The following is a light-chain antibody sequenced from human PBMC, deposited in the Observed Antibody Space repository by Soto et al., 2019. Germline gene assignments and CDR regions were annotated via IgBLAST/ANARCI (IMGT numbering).Light chain of an antibody. J-gene: IGKJ4*01. CDR1: QDISNY. Sequence: DIQMTQSPSSLSASVGDRVTITCQASQDISNYLNWYQQKPGKAPKLLIYDASSLESGVPSRFSGSGSGTEFTLTISSLQPDDFATYYCQQYNNWSGLTFGGGTKVDIK. CDR2: DAS. CDR3: QQYNNWSGLT. V-gene: IGKV1-33*01.